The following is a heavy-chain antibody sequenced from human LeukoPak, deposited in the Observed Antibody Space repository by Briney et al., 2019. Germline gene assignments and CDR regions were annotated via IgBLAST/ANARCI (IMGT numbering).Heavy chain of an antibody. CDR1: GFTFSSYA. J-gene: IGHJ4*02. D-gene: IGHD2-2*01. V-gene: IGHV3-23*01. Sequence: GGSLRLSCAASGFTFSSYAMSWVRQAPGKGLEWVSAISGSGDSTYYADSVKGRITISRDNYKNTLYLQMNSLRAEDTAVYYCAKGGYASMARFDYWGQGTLVTLCS. CDR3: AKGGYASMARFDY. CDR2: ISGSGDST.